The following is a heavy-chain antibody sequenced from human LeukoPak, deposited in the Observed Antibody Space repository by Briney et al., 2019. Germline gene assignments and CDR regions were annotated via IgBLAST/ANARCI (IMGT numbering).Heavy chain of an antibody. CDR2: INHSGST. J-gene: IGHJ5*02. D-gene: IGHD5-12*01. CDR1: GGSFSGYY. CDR3: ARSRGVATNWFDP. V-gene: IGHV4-34*01. Sequence: KPSETLSLTCAVYGGSFSGYYWSWIRQPPGKGLEWIGEINHSGSTNYNPSLKSRVTISVDTSKNQFSLKLSSVTAADTAVYYCARSRGVATNWFDPWGQGTLVTVSS.